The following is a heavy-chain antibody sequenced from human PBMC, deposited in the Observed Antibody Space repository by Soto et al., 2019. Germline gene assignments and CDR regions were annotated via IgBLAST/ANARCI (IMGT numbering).Heavy chain of an antibody. Sequence: SETLSLTCTVSGGSISSSSYYWGWIRQPPGKGLEWIGSIYYSGSTYYNPSLKSRVTISVDTSKNQFSLKLSSVTAADTAVYYCASPSGYEGWFDPGGQGTLVTVSS. CDR3: ASPSGYEGWFDP. J-gene: IGHJ5*02. CDR1: GGSISSSSYY. CDR2: IYYSGST. V-gene: IGHV4-39*01. D-gene: IGHD5-12*01.